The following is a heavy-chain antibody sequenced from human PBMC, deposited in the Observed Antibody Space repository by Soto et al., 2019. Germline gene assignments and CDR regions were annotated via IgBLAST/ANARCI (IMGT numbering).Heavy chain of an antibody. J-gene: IGHJ4*02. CDR3: ARATGADKEDY. CDR2: IKEDGSER. Sequence: EVQLVETGGGLVQPGGSLRLSCAAPGFTFSSYWMSWVRQAPGKGREWVANIKEDGSERYYVDSVKGRFTISRDNAKNSLYLQMNSLRAEDTAVYYCARATGADKEDYWGQGTLVTVSS. D-gene: IGHD3-10*01. CDR1: GFTFSSYW. V-gene: IGHV3-7*04.